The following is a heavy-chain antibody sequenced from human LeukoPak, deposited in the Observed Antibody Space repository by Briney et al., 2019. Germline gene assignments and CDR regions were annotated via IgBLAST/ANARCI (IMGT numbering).Heavy chain of an antibody. J-gene: IGHJ4*02. CDR2: ISAYNGNT. V-gene: IGHV1-18*01. CDR3: AGASLIVVVVADDY. Sequence: ASVKVSCKASGYTFTSYGISWVRQAPGQGLEWMGWISAYNGNTNYAQKLQGRVTMTTDTSTSTAYMELRSLRSDDTAVYYCAGASLIVVVVADDYWGREPWSPSPQ. D-gene: IGHD2-15*01. CDR1: GYTFTSYG.